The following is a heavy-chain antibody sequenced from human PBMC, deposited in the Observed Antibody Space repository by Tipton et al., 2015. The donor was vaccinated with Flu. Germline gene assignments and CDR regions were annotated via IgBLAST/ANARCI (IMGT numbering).Heavy chain of an antibody. CDR2: ISGSGSTI. V-gene: IGHV3-48*03. D-gene: IGHD4/OR15-4a*01. CDR1: GFTFSSYE. J-gene: IGHJ4*02. Sequence: SLRLSCAASGFTFSSYEMNWVRQAPGKGLEWVSYISGSGSTIYYADSVKGRFTISRDNAKNSLYLQMNSLRAEDTAVYYCARDIIGDYGGDWGQGTLATVSS. CDR3: ARDIIGDYGGD.